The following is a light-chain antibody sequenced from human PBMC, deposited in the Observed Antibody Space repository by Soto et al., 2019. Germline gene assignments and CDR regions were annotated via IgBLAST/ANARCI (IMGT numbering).Light chain of an antibody. V-gene: IGLV2-14*01. CDR1: GSDVGGYNY. J-gene: IGLJ2*01. CDR2: EVS. CDR3: TSYTSSSSVV. Sequence: QSALTQPASVSGSPGQSITISCTGTGSDVGGYNYVSWYQQHPGKAPKLMIYEVSNRPSGVSNRLSASKSGNTASLTISGLQAEDEADYYFTSYTSSSSVVFGGGTKLTVL.